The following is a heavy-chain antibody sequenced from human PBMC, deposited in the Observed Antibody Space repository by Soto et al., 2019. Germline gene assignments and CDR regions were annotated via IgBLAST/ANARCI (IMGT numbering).Heavy chain of an antibody. D-gene: IGHD5-18*01. Sequence: PSETLSLTCAVYGGSFSGYYWSWIRQPPGKGLEWIGEINHSGSTNYNPSLKSRVTISVDTSKNQFSLKLSSVTAADTAVYYCARTGGTAMVPDYMDVWGKGTTVTVSS. CDR1: GGSFSGYY. V-gene: IGHV4-34*01. CDR3: ARTGGTAMVPDYMDV. J-gene: IGHJ6*03. CDR2: INHSGST.